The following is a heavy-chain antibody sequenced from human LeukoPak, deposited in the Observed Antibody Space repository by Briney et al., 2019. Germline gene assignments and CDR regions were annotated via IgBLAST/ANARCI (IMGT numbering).Heavy chain of an antibody. CDR1: GFTFSSYA. CDR2: IPGSGGAT. D-gene: IGHD3-22*01. Sequence: GGSLRLSCEASGFTFSSYAIRWVRQAPGTGLEWVSSIPGSGGATYYADSVRGRFSISRDSSKNTVYLQMNSLRDEDTAVYYCARARPWDSSRSYYFGMDVWGQGTTVTVSS. CDR3: ARARPWDSSRSYYFGMDV. J-gene: IGHJ6*02. V-gene: IGHV3-23*01.